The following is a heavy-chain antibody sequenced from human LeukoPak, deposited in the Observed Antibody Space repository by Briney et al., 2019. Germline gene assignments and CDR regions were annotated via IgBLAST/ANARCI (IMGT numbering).Heavy chain of an antibody. D-gene: IGHD2-8*01. CDR2: IIPIFGTA. CDR3: ARGGDFTLYAAYDI. CDR1: GGTFSSFA. Sequence: GASVKVSCKASGGTFSSFAINWVRQAPGQGLEWMGGIIPIFGTANYAQKFQGRVTITADESTSTAYMELSSLSSEDTAVYYCARGGDFTLYAAYDIWGQGTMVTVSS. J-gene: IGHJ3*02. V-gene: IGHV1-69*13.